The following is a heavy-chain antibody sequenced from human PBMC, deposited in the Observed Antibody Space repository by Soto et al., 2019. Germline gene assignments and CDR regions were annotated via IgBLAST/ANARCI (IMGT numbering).Heavy chain of an antibody. CDR1: GGTFSSYA. CDR3: ARGPPAEWSQNYYGMDV. J-gene: IGHJ6*02. CDR2: IIPIFGTA. Sequence: QVQLVQSGAEVKKPGSSVKVSCKASGGTFSSYAISWVRQAPGQGLEWMRGIIPIFGTANYAQKFQGRVTITADESTSTAYMELSSLRSEDTAVYYCARGPPAEWSQNYYGMDVWGQGTTVTVSS. V-gene: IGHV1-69*01. D-gene: IGHD3-3*01.